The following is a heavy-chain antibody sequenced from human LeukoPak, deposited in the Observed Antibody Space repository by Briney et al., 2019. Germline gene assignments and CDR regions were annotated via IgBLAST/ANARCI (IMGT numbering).Heavy chain of an antibody. Sequence: SETLSLTCTVSGGSISSGGYYWSWIRQHPGKGLEWIGYIYYSGSSYYNPSLKSRVTISVDTSKNQFSLKLSSVTAADTAVYYCAKDTFGLRGSYFLFDYWGQGTLVTVSS. D-gene: IGHD1-26*01. CDR1: GGSISSGGYY. CDR3: AKDTFGLRGSYFLFDY. CDR2: IYYSGSS. J-gene: IGHJ4*02. V-gene: IGHV4-31*03.